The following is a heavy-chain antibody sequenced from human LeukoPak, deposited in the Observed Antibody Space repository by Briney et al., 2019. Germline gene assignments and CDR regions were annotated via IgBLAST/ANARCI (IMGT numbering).Heavy chain of an antibody. CDR1: GGSFSHYY. V-gene: IGHV4-34*01. D-gene: IGHD3-22*01. Sequence: SETLSLTCAVYGGSFSHYYWSWIRQPPGKGLEWIGEINHSGSTNYDPSLKSRVTISVDTSKNQFSLKLSSVTAADTAVYYCARRYNRLTYYYDSSGYYLDYWGQGTLVTVSS. CDR3: ARRYNRLTYYYDSSGYYLDY. CDR2: INHSGST. J-gene: IGHJ4*02.